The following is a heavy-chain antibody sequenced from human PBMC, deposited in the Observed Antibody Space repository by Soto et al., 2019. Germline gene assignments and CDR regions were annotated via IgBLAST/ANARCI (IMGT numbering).Heavy chain of an antibody. CDR3: ARAGHGTTPDY. CDR1: GFTFSSYG. J-gene: IGHJ4*02. D-gene: IGHD4-17*01. V-gene: IGHV3-33*01. Sequence: GGCLRLSCAASGFTFSSYGMHWVRQAPGKGLEWVAVIWSDGSNKYYADSVKGRFTISRGNSKNTLYLQINSLRAEDTAVYYSARAGHGTTPDYWGQGTLVTVSS. CDR2: IWSDGSNK.